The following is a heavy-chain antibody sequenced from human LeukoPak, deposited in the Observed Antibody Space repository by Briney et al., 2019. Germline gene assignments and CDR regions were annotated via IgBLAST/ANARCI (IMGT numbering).Heavy chain of an antibody. Sequence: SETLSLTCTVSGGSISSSSYYWGWIRQPPGKGLEWIGSIYYSGSTYYNPSLKSRVTISVDTSKNQFSLKLSSVTAADTAVYYGASQNYYGSGDAFDIWGQGTMVTVSS. CDR2: IYYSGST. D-gene: IGHD3-10*01. J-gene: IGHJ3*02. V-gene: IGHV4-39*01. CDR1: GGSISSSSYY. CDR3: ASQNYYGSGDAFDI.